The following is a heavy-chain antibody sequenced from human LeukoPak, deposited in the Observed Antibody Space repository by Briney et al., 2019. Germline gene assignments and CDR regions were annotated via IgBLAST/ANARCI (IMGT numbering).Heavy chain of an antibody. CDR3: VRDNPILRFDY. CDR2: ISGTDDST. V-gene: IGHV3-23*01. D-gene: IGHD1-14*01. J-gene: IGHJ4*02. Sequence: GGSLRLSCAASGFTFSSYAMNWVRQAPGKGLEWVSTISGTDDSTYYADSVKGRFTISRDNSKNTLYLQMNSLRAEDTAVYYCVRDNPILRFDYWGQGTLVTVSS. CDR1: GFTFSSYA.